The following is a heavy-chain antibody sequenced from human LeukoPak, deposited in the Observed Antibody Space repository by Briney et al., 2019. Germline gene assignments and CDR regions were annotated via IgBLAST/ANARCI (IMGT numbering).Heavy chain of an antibody. CDR3: ARALCINGICEWFDP. Sequence: SETLSLTCTVSGGSIISGDYYWSWIRQPPGKGLEWIGHIYHSGITYYNPSLKSRVTFLVDTSKNQFSLKVNSVTAADTAVYYCARALCINGICEWFDPWGPGTLVTVSS. CDR2: IYHSGIT. D-gene: IGHD2-8*01. V-gene: IGHV4-30-4*08. CDR1: GGSIISGDYY. J-gene: IGHJ5*02.